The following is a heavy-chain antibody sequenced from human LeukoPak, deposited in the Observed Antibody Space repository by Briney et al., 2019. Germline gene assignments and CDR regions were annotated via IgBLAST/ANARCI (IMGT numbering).Heavy chain of an antibody. CDR2: IYSGGST. Sequence: PGGSLRLSCAASGFTFSSYSMNWVRQAPGKGLEWVSVIYSGGSTYYADSVKGRFTISRDNSKNTLYLQMNSLRAEDTAVYYCAHYGGNSGVDYWGQGTLVTVSS. D-gene: IGHD4-17*01. V-gene: IGHV3-66*01. CDR1: GFTFSSYS. J-gene: IGHJ4*02. CDR3: AHYGGNSGVDY.